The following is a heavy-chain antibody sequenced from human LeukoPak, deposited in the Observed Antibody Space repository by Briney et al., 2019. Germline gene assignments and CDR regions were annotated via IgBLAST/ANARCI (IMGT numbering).Heavy chain of an antibody. Sequence: GGSLRLSCAASGFTFSSYAMSWVRLAPGKGLEWLASITKYDGRVYYADSVRGRFTISRDSSQNELYLQMNSLRADDSAIYYCAKDHSADGWPTFEYWGQGTLVTVSS. CDR3: AKDHSADGWPTFEY. V-gene: IGHV3-23*01. CDR2: ITKYDGRV. D-gene: IGHD5-24*01. CDR1: GFTFSSYA. J-gene: IGHJ4*02.